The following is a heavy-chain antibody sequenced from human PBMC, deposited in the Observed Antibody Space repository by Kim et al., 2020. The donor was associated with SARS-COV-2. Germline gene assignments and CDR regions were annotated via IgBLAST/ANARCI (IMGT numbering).Heavy chain of an antibody. V-gene: IGHV3-30*01. CDR2: NK. Sequence: NKDYAYSVEGRFTISRDNSKNTLYLQMNSLRAEDTAVYYCARAPNYYYMDVWGKGTTVTVSS. CDR3: ARAPNYYYMDV. J-gene: IGHJ6*03.